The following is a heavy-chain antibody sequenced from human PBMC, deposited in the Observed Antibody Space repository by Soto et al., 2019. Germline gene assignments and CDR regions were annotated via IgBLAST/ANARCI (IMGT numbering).Heavy chain of an antibody. CDR2: ISYDGSNK. J-gene: IGHJ6*01. D-gene: IGHD5-18*01. Sequence: GSLRLSCAASGFTFSSYGMHWVRQAPGKGLEWVAVISYDGSNKYYADSVKGRFTISRDNSKNTLYLQMSSLRAEDTAVYYCVKGTRLDPAMVGLVDVCRHGTTVTVSS. V-gene: IGHV3-30*18. CDR3: VKGTRLDPAMVGLVDV. CDR1: GFTFSSYG.